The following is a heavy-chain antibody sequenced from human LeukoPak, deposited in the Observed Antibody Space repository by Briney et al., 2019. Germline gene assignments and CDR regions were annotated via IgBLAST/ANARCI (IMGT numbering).Heavy chain of an antibody. CDR2: INPSGGST. V-gene: IGHV1-46*01. J-gene: IGHJ4*02. Sequence: ASVKVSCKASGYTFTSYYMHWVRQAPGQGLEWMGIINPSGGSTSYAQKFQGRVTMTRDTSTSTVYMELSSLRSEDTAVYYCAREIGPIQLHLWGSAFDSWGQGTLVTVSS. CDR1: GYTFTSYY. D-gene: IGHD5-18*01. CDR3: AREIGPIQLHLWGSAFDS.